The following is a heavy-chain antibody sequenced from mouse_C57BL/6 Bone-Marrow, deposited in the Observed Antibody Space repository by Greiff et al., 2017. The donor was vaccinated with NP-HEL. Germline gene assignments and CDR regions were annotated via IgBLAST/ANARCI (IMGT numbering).Heavy chain of an antibody. J-gene: IGHJ3*01. V-gene: IGHV2-2*01. CDR1: GFSFTSYG. Sequence: VQLVESGPGLVQPSQSLSITCTVSGFSFTSYGVHWVRQSPGKGLEWLGVIWSGGSTDYNAAFISRLSISKDKSKSQVFFKMNRLQADDTAIYYCARSPFCYDYAAWFAYWGQGTLVTVSA. D-gene: IGHD2-4*01. CDR2: IWSGGST. CDR3: ARSPFCYDYAAWFAY.